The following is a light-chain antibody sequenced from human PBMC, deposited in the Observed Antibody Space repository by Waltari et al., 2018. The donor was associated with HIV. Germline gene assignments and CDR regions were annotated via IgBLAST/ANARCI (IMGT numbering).Light chain of an antibody. CDR1: SSNIGAGYA. CDR3: QSYDSSLSYSL. Sequence: QSVLTQPPSVSGAPGQRVTISCTGSSSNIGAGYAVHWYQQLPGASPNLLISSYGKLPSGVPDRFSGSKACTSAALAITGLQAEDEAYYYCQSYDSSLSYSLFGGGTKLTVL. CDR2: SYG. V-gene: IGLV1-40*01. J-gene: IGLJ2*01.